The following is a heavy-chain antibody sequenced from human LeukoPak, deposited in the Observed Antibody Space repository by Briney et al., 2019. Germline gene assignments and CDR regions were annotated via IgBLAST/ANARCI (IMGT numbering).Heavy chain of an antibody. CDR2: VNPTSGGT. V-gene: IGHV1-2*02. D-gene: IGHD1-1*01. CDR3: ARLISLTTPPYFYYDMDV. Sequence: GASVKVSCKTSGYTFTSYYMHWVRQAPGQGLEWMGWVNPTSGGTNYAQKFQGRVTMTRDTSISTAYMELSRLRSDDTAVYYCARLISLTTPPYFYYDMDVWGQGTTVIVSS. CDR1: GYTFTSYY. J-gene: IGHJ6*02.